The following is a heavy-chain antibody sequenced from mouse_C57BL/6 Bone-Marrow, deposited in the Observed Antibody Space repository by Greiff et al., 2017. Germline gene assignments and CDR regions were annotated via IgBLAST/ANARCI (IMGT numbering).Heavy chain of an antibody. CDR3: ARDRLMDD. J-gene: IGHJ2*01. CDR1: GFTFSSYA. V-gene: IGHV5-4*01. CDR2: ISDGGSYT. Sequence: EVNVVESGGGLVKPGGSLKLSCAASGFTFSSYAMSWVRQTPEKRLEWVATISDGGSYTYYQENVKGRFTISRDNAENNLYLQMSHLKSEDTAMYYCARDRLMDDWGPGTTLTVSS. D-gene: IGHD1-2*01.